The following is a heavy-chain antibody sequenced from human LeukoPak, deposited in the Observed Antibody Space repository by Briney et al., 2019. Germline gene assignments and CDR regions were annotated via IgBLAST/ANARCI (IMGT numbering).Heavy chain of an antibody. D-gene: IGHD2-15*01. Sequence: PGGSLRLSCAASGFTFSSYGMHWVRQAPGKGLEWVAVISYDGSNKYYADSVKGRFTISRDNSKNTLYLQMNSLRAEDTAVYYCAKDGPGYCSGGSCPLDYWGQGTLVTVSS. CDR1: GFTFSSYG. V-gene: IGHV3-30*18. CDR3: AKDGPGYCSGGSCPLDY. CDR2: ISYDGSNK. J-gene: IGHJ4*02.